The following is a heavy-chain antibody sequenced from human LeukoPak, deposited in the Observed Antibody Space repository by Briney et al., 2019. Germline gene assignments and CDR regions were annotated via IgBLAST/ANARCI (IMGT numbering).Heavy chain of an antibody. D-gene: IGHD3-22*01. CDR3: AKDLTPLYDSSGYSDAYYYGMDV. Sequence: PGRSLRLSCAASGFTFDDYAMPCVRQAPGKGLEWVSGISWNSGSIGYADCVKGRFTISRDNAKNSLYLQMNSLRAEDTALYYCAKDLTPLYDSSGYSDAYYYGMDVWGQGTTVTVSS. J-gene: IGHJ6*02. CDR2: ISWNSGSI. V-gene: IGHV3-9*01. CDR1: GFTFDDYA.